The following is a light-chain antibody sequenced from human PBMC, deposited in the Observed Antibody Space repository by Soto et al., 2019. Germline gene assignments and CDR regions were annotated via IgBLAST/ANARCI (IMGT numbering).Light chain of an antibody. Sequence: QSALTQPASVSGSPGQSITISCTGTSXDVGGYNYVSWYQQHPGKAPKLMIYEVSNRPSGVSNRFSGSKPGNTASLTISGLQAEDEADYYCSSYTSSSTRVFGGGTKVTVL. V-gene: IGLV2-14*01. CDR2: EVS. J-gene: IGLJ2*01. CDR3: SSYTSSSTRV. CDR1: SXDVGGYNY.